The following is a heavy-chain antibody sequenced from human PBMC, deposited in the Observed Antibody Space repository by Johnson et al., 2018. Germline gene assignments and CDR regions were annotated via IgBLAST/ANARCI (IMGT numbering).Heavy chain of an antibody. V-gene: IGHV4-34*01. Sequence: QVELQQWGAGLLKPSETLSLTCAVYGGSFSGYYWSWIRQPPGKGLEWIGEINHSGSTNYNPSLKSRVTISEDTYKNHFSLKLSSVTAADTPVYYGARDMRFIAVEMATIRAFDIWGQGTMVTVSS. CDR3: ARDMRFIAVEMATIRAFDI. CDR1: GGSFSGYY. D-gene: IGHD5-24*01. J-gene: IGHJ3*02. CDR2: INHSGST.